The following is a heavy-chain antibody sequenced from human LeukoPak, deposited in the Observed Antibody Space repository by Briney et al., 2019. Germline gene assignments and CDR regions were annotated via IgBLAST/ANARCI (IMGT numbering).Heavy chain of an antibody. D-gene: IGHD3-22*01. V-gene: IGHV1-18*01. CDR2: ISGYNGNT. CDR3: ARSPTYYYDSSGYYYGYFLDY. J-gene: IGHJ4*02. CDR1: GYTLTSYG. Sequence: ASVKVSCKASGYTLTSYGISWARQAPGQGLEWMGWISGYNGNTNYAQKLQGRVTMTTDTSTSTAYMELRSLRSDDTAVYYCARSPTYYYDSSGYYYGYFLDYWGQGTLVTVSS.